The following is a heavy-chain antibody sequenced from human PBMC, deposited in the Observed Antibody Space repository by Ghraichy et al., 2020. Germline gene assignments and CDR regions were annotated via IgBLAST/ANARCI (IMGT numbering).Heavy chain of an antibody. CDR1: GFTFSNYG. CDR3: AKAARRAAAGTSYYGMDV. V-gene: IGHV3-33*06. D-gene: IGHD6-13*01. J-gene: IGHJ6*02. CDR2: ICYDGSNK. Sequence: GGSLRLSCAASGFTFSNYGMHWVRQAPGKGLEWVAVICYDGSNKYYADSVRGRFTISRDNSKNTLNVEMNSLRVDDTAVYYCAKAARRAAAGTSYYGMDVWGQGTTVIVS.